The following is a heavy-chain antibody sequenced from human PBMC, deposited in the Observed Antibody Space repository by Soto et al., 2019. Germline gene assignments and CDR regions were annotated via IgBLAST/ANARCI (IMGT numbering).Heavy chain of an antibody. Sequence: GASVKVSCKASGYTFTSYGISWVRQAPGQGLEWMGWISAYNGNTNYAQKLQGRVTMTTDTSTSTAYMELRSLRAEDTAVYYCARARCSGGSCYAIYFDYWGQGTLVTVSS. J-gene: IGHJ4*02. D-gene: IGHD2-15*01. CDR3: ARARCSGGSCYAIYFDY. V-gene: IGHV1-18*01. CDR2: ISAYNGNT. CDR1: GYTFTSYG.